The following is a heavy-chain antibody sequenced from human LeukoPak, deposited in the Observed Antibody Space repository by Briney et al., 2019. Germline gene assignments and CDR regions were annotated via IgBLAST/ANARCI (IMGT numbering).Heavy chain of an antibody. CDR3: AKDRGHQPLQFDY. J-gene: IGHJ4*02. CDR1: EFTFSSYA. V-gene: IGHV3-23*01. D-gene: IGHD2-2*01. Sequence: GGSLRLSCAASEFTFSSYAMSWVRQAPGKGLEWVSAISGSGGSTYYADSVKGRFTTSRDNSKNTLYLQMNSLRAEDTAVYYCAKDRGHQPLQFDYWGQGTLVTVSS. CDR2: ISGSGGST.